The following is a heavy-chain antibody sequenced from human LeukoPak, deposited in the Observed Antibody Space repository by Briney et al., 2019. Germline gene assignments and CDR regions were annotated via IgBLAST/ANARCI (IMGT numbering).Heavy chain of an antibody. J-gene: IGHJ4*02. Sequence: GGSLRLSCAASGFTFSSYEMNWVRQAPGKGLEWVSYISSSGSTIYYADSVKGRFTISRHNAKNSLYLQMNSLRAEDTAVYYCARHVVAVGFDYWGQGTLVTVSS. D-gene: IGHD3-22*01. CDR1: GFTFSSYE. CDR3: ARHVVAVGFDY. CDR2: ISSSGSTI. V-gene: IGHV3-48*03.